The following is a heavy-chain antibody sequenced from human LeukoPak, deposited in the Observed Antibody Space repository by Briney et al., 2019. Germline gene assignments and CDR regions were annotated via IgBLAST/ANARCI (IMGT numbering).Heavy chain of an antibody. CDR1: GFTFRSYE. V-gene: IGHV3-48*03. Sequence: GGSLRLSCVVSGFTFRSYEMIWVRQAPGKGLEWVSYISSSGSNLYYADSVKGRFTISRDNAKNSLYLQMNSLRSEDTALYHCARVGVSTMTVDVWGQGTTVTVSS. CDR2: ISSSGSNL. D-gene: IGHD5/OR15-5a*01. CDR3: ARVGVSTMTVDV. J-gene: IGHJ6*02.